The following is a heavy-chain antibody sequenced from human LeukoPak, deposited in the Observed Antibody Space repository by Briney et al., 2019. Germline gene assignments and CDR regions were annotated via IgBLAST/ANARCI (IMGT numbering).Heavy chain of an antibody. Sequence: PSETLSLTCTVSGGSISTYYWSWIRQPPGKGLEWIGYIYYSGSTNYNPSLKSRVTISVDTSKNQFSLKLGSVTAADTAVYYCAREEALGSGSFDYWGQGTLVTVSS. CDR2: IYYSGST. CDR1: GGSISTYY. D-gene: IGHD1-26*01. J-gene: IGHJ4*02. CDR3: AREEALGSGSFDY. V-gene: IGHV4-59*01.